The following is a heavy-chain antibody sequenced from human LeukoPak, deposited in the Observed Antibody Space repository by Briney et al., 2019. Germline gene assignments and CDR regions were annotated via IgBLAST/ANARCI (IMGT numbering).Heavy chain of an antibody. V-gene: IGHV4-4*07. D-gene: IGHD6-13*01. CDR1: GGSISSYY. J-gene: IGHJ4*02. CDR3: ARLYRAAAGTFHPTHGIDY. CDR2: IYTSGST. Sequence: SETLSLTCTVSGGSISSYYWSWIRQPAGKGLEWIGRIYTSGSTNYNPSLKSRVTMSVDTSKNQFSLKLSSVTAADTAVYYCARLYRAAAGTFHPTHGIDYWGQGTLVTVSS.